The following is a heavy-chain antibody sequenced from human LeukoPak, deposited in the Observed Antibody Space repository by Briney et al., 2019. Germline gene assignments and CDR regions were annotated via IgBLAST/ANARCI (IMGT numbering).Heavy chain of an antibody. CDR2: ISSSGTYI. Sequence: PGGSLRLSCAASAFTFSGYSMTWVRQAPGKGLEWVSSISSSGTYIYYADSVKGRFTISRDNAKNSLYLQMNSLRAEDTAVYYCARIAVADNLFDYWGQGTLVTVSS. CDR1: AFTFSGYS. D-gene: IGHD6-19*01. CDR3: ARIAVADNLFDY. J-gene: IGHJ4*02. V-gene: IGHV3-21*01.